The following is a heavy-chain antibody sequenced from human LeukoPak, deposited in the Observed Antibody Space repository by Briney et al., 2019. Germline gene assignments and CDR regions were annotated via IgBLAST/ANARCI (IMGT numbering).Heavy chain of an antibody. CDR1: GFTFNFFA. Sequence: GGSLRLSCAASGFTFNFFAMSWVRQAPGKGLEWVSAIVNSGGTTYYADSVKGRFTISRDNSKNTLYLQMNSLRAEDTAVYYCAKDALRSSGWYYFDYWGQGTLVAVSS. CDR3: AKDALRSSGWYYFDY. CDR2: IVNSGGTT. D-gene: IGHD6-19*01. V-gene: IGHV3-23*01. J-gene: IGHJ4*02.